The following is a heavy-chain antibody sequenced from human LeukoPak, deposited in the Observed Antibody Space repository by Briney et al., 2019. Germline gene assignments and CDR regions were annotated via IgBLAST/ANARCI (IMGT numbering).Heavy chain of an antibody. CDR3: ARSSGYYDSSGYVY. Sequence: SETLSLTCTVSGGSISSYYWSWIRQPPGKGLEWIGYIYYSGSTNYNPSLKSRVTISVDTSKNQFSLKLSSVTAADTAVYYCARSSGYYDSSGYVYWGQGTLVTVSS. V-gene: IGHV4-59*08. J-gene: IGHJ4*02. CDR1: GGSISSYY. CDR2: IYYSGST. D-gene: IGHD3-22*01.